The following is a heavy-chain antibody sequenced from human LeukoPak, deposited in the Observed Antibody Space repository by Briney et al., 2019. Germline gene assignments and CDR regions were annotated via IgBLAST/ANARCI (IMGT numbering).Heavy chain of an antibody. CDR2: IYTSGST. V-gene: IGHV4-61*02. CDR1: GGSISSGSYY. D-gene: IGHD5-18*01. Sequence: PSQTLSLTCTVSGGSISSGSYYWSWIRQPAGKGLEWIGRIYTSGSTNYNPSLKSRVTISVDTSKNQFSLKLSSVTAADTAVYYCVRGTLGLGLIFAFDIWGQGTMVTVSS. CDR3: VRGTLGLGLIFAFDI. J-gene: IGHJ3*02.